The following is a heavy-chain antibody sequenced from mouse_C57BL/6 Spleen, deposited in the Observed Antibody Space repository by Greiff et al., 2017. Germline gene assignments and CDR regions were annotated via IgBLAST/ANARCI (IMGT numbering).Heavy chain of an antibody. J-gene: IGHJ3*01. CDR3: ARSYYGSSYEGFAY. CDR1: GYTFTDSN. CDR2: INPNNGGT. D-gene: IGHD1-1*01. V-gene: IGHV1-18*01. Sequence: VQLQQSGPELVKPGASVKIPCKASGYTFTDSNMDWVKQSHGKSLEWIGDINPNNGGTIYNQKFKGKATLTVDKSSSTAYMELRSLTSEDTAVYYCARSYYGSSYEGFAYWGQGTLVTVSA.